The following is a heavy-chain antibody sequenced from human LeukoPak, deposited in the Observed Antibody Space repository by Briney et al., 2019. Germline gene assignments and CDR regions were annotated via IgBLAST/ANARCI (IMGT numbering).Heavy chain of an antibody. CDR2: ISYDGSNK. CDR3: ARDGKGGYFPNAFDI. J-gene: IGHJ3*02. CDR1: GFTFSSSA. D-gene: IGHD3-22*01. Sequence: GGSLRLSCAASGFTFSSSAMHWVRQAPGKGLEWVAVISYDGSNKYYADSVKGRFTISRDNSKNTLYLQMNSLRAEDTAVYYCARDGKGGYFPNAFDIWGQGTMVTVSS. V-gene: IGHV3-30-3*01.